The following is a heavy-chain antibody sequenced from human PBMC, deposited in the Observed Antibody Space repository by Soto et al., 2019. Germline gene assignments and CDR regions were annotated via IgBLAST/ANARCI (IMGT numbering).Heavy chain of an antibody. D-gene: IGHD2-2*01. CDR3: NTDRVVVVPASVWDAFDI. CDR1: GFTFSNAW. J-gene: IGHJ3*02. CDR2: IKSKTDGGTT. Sequence: EVQLVESGGGLVKPGGSLRLSCAASGFTFSNAWMNWVRQAPGKGLEWVGRIKSKTDGGTTDYAAPVKGRFTISRDDSKNTLYLQMNSLKTEDTAVYYCNTDRVVVVPASVWDAFDIWGQGTMVTVSS. V-gene: IGHV3-15*07.